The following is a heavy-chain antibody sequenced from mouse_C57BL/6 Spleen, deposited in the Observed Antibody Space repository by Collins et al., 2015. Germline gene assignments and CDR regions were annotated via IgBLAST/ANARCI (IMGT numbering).Heavy chain of an antibody. CDR1: GYTFTDYN. CDR3: AQAYYSKLYTMDY. Sequence: VKPGASVKMSCKASGYTFTDYNMHWVKQSHEKSLEWIGYINPNNGGISYNQKFKGKATLTVNKSSSTAYMDLRSLTSADSAVYYCAQAYYSKLYTMDYWGQGTSVTVSS. J-gene: IGHJ4*01. D-gene: IGHD2-5*01. CDR2: INPNNGGI. V-gene: IGHV1-22*01.